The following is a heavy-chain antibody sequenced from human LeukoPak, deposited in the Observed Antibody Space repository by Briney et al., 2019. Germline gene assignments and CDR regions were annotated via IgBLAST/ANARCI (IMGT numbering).Heavy chain of an antibody. CDR1: GGSFSGYY. CDR2: LYYSGST. Sequence: SETLSLTCAVYGGSFSGYYWSWIRQPPGKGLEWIGYLYYSGSTNYNPSLKSRVTISLDTSKNQFSLKLSSVTAADTAVYYCARGRGYFDYWGQGTLVTVSS. J-gene: IGHJ4*02. D-gene: IGHD2-15*01. CDR3: ARGRGYFDY. V-gene: IGHV4-59*08.